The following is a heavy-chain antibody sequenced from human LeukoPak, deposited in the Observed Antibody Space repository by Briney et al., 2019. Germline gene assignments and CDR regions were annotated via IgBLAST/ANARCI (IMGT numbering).Heavy chain of an antibody. CDR1: GGTFSSYA. D-gene: IGHD3-10*01. J-gene: IGHJ4*02. CDR2: IIPILGIA. CDR3: ARDPEKDYYGSGD. Sequence: ASVKVSCKASGGTFSSYAISWVRQAPGQGLEWMGRIIPILGIANYAQKSQGRVTITADKSTSTAYMELSSLRSEDTAVYYCARDPEKDYYGSGDWGQGTLVTVSS. V-gene: IGHV1-69*04.